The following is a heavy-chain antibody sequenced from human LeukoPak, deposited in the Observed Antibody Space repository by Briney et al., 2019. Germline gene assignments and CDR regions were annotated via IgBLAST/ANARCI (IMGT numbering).Heavy chain of an antibody. V-gene: IGHV3-7*01. D-gene: IGHD3-10*01. CDR2: INQDGSEK. CDR3: SRAYDSGTYSSFDS. CDR1: GFTFSSHW. Sequence: SGGSLRLSCAASGFTFSSHWMSWVRQAPGKGLEWVANINQDGSEKYYVDSVKGRFTISRDNAKNSLYLQMNSLRAEDTAVYYCSRAYDSGTYSSFDSWGQGTLVTVTS. J-gene: IGHJ4*02.